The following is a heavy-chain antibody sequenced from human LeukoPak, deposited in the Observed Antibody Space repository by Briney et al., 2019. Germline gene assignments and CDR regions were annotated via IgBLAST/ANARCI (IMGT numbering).Heavy chain of an antibody. CDR3: ARDASTRCYLCEVDH. D-gene: IGHD2-2*01. V-gene: IGHV3-21*01. J-gene: IGHJ4*02. Sequence: GGSLRLSCAASGFTFSSYSMNWVRQAPGKGLEWVSSISSSSSYIYYADSVKGRFTISRDNAKNSLYLQMSSLRAEDTAVYYCARDASTRCYLCEVDHWGQGTLVTVSS. CDR1: GFTFSSYS. CDR2: ISSSSSYI.